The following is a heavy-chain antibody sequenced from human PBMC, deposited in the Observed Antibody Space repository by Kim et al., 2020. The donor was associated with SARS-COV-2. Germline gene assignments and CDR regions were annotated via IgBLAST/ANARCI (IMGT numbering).Heavy chain of an antibody. CDR1: GGTFSSYA. D-gene: IGHD2-21*02. CDR2: IIPIFGTA. Sequence: SVKVSCKASGGTFSSYAISWVRQAPGQGLEWMGGIIPIFGTANYAQKFQGRVTITADESTSTAYMELSSLRSEDTAVYYCASEYCGGDCYSEEYFQHWGQGTLVTVSS. CDR3: ASEYCGGDCYSEEYFQH. V-gene: IGHV1-69*13. J-gene: IGHJ1*01.